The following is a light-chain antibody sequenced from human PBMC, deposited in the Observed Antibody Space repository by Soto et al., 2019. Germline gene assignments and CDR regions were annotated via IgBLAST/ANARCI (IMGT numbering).Light chain of an antibody. CDR2: GAS. V-gene: IGKV3-20*01. J-gene: IGKJ2*01. CDR3: QQYGSSPPYT. Sequence: EIVLTQSPGTLSLSPGERATLSCSASQSVSSSYLAWYQQKPGQAPRLLIYGASSRATGIPDRFSGSGSGTDFTLTISRLEPEDFAVYYCQQYGSSPPYTFGQGTKLAIK. CDR1: QSVSSSY.